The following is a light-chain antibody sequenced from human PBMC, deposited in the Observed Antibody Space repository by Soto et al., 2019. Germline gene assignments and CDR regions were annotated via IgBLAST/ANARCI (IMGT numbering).Light chain of an antibody. CDR1: QSISSY. CDR2: AAS. V-gene: IGKV1-39*01. CDR3: QQSYSTRLT. Sequence: DIQMTQSPSPLSASVGDRVTITCRASQSISSYLNWYQQKPGKAPKLLIYAASSLQSGVPSRFSGSGSGTDFTLTISSLQPEDFATYYCQQSYSTRLTFGGGTKVEIK. J-gene: IGKJ4*01.